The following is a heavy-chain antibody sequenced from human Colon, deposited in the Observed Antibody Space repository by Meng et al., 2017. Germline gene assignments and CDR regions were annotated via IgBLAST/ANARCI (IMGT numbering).Heavy chain of an antibody. CDR3: ATEATLYYFDY. J-gene: IGHJ4*02. CDR2: IYYSGST. V-gene: IGHV4-31*03. CDR1: GASVSSGPYY. D-gene: IGHD3-16*01. Sequence: QVLLQESGPGLVQPSQTLSHTCSVSGASVSSGPYYWSWIRQHPGKGLEWIGYIYYSGSTYYNPSLKSRVIISVDSSKNQFSLNLTSVTAADTAVYYCATEATLYYFDYWGQGALVTVSS.